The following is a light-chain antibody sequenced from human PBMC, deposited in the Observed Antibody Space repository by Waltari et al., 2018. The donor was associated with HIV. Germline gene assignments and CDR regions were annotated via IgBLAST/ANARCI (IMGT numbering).Light chain of an antibody. CDR2: EVS. Sequence: QSALTHPASATWSRGQATTISCTGTSSDVGGFNVVSSYQQHPGQAPKLMIYEVSKRPSGVSNRFSGSKSGNTASLTISGLQAEDEADYYCCAYAGSTTYVIFGGGTKLTVL. CDR1: SSDVGGFNV. V-gene: IGLV2-23*02. J-gene: IGLJ2*01. CDR3: CAYAGSTTYVI.